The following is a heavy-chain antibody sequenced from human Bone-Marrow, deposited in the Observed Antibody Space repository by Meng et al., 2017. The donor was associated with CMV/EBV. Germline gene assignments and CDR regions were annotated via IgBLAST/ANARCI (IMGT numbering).Heavy chain of an antibody. CDR3: ARRRQTDYDFLSGYSAPDAFDI. D-gene: IGHD3-3*01. V-gene: IGHV1-69*10. Sequence: SVKVSCKASGGTFSSYAISWVRQAPGQGLEWMGGIIPILGIANYAQKFQGRVTITADKSTSTAYMELSSLRSEDTAVYYCARRRQTDYDFLSGYSAPDAFDIWGQGTMVTVSS. CDR1: GGTFSSYA. CDR2: IIPILGIA. J-gene: IGHJ3*02.